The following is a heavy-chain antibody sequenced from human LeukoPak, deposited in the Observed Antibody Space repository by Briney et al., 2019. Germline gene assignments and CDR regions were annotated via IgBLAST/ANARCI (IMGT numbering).Heavy chain of an antibody. CDR3: ARAGRYYDSSGYYDYYFDY. CDR1: GGSFSGYY. V-gene: IGHV4-34*01. CDR2: INHSGST. Sequence: SETLSLTCAVCGGSFSGYYWSWIRQPPGKGLEWIGEINHSGSTNYNPSLKSRVTISVDTSKNQFSLKLSSVTAADTAVYYCARAGRYYDSSGYYDYYFDYWGQGTLVTVSS. D-gene: IGHD3-22*01. J-gene: IGHJ4*02.